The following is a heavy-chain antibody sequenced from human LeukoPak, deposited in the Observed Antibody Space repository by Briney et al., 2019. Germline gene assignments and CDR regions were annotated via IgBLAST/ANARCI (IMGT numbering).Heavy chain of an antibody. J-gene: IGHJ4*02. D-gene: IGHD3-10*01. CDR3: ARVSGYARNY. CDR1: GGSISSYY. V-gene: IGHV4-59*12. CDR2: IYYSGST. Sequence: PSETLSLTCTVSGGSISSYYWSWIRQPPGKGLEWIGYIYYSGSTNYNPSLKSRVTISVDTSKNQFSLKLSSVTAADTAVYYCARVSGYARNYWGQGTLVTVSS.